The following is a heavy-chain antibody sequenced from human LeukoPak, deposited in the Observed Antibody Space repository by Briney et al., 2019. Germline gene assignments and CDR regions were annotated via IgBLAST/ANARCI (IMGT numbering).Heavy chain of an antibody. J-gene: IGHJ4*02. Sequence: SETLSLTCSVSGGSISSSDYYWGWIRQPPGKGLEWIGTMFYNGATKSNPSLSSRVTMSIDTSKNQFSLRLRSVTAADTAVYYCAREARFALPVVGSGDYWGQGTLVTVSS. V-gene: IGHV4-39*07. CDR2: MFYNGAT. D-gene: IGHD6-19*01. CDR1: GGSISSSDYY. CDR3: AREARFALPVVGSGDY.